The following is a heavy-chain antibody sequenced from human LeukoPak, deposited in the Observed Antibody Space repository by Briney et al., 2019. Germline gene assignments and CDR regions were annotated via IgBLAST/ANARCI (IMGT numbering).Heavy chain of an antibody. V-gene: IGHV3-48*03. CDR1: GFTFSSYN. CDR3: ARRYCSSTSCLLDY. Sequence: GGSLRLSCAASGFTFSSYNMNWVRQAPGKGLEGVSYISSTSGSTIYYADSVKGRFTISRDNAKNSLYLQMNSLRAEDTAVYYCARRYCSSTSCLLDYWGQGTLVTVSS. J-gene: IGHJ4*02. D-gene: IGHD2-2*01. CDR2: ISSTSGSTI.